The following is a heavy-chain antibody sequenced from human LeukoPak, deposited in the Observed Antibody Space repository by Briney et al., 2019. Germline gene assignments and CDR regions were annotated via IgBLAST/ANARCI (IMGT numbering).Heavy chain of an antibody. V-gene: IGHV1-18*01. CDR1: GYTFTSYS. D-gene: IGHD5-18*01. CDR2: INAYNGNT. CDR3: ARDKPPRVDTGMVTRGYVGMDV. Sequence: GASVKVSCKASGYTFTSYSINWVRQAPGQGLEWMGWINAYNGNTNYAQKLQGRVTMTTDTSTSTAYMELRSLRSDDTAVYYCARDKPPRVDTGMVTRGYVGMDVWGQGTTVTVSS. J-gene: IGHJ6*02.